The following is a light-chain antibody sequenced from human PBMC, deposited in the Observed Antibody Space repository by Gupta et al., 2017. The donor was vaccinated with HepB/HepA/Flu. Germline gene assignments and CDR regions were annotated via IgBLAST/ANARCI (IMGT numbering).Light chain of an antibody. CDR2: QVS. V-gene: IGKV2-30*01. CDR3: MEGIYWA. CDR1: QSLAYSDGNTY. J-gene: IGKJ5*01. Sequence: VVNQSPLSLPVTLGQPASISCKSSQSLAYSDGNTYLNWLQQRPGQSPRRLIYQVSNRDSGVPDRFSGSGSGTDFTLRISRVEAEDVGVYYCMEGIYWAFGQGTRLEIK.